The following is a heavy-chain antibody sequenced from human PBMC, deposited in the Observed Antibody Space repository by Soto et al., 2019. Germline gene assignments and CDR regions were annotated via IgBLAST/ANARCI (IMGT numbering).Heavy chain of an antibody. CDR3: ARAYGATLLDY. Sequence: SETLSLTCTVSGGSISTSSYYWGWIRQPQGKGLEWIGSFYYSRSTFYNPSLKSRVTISVDTSKNQFSLNLSSVTASDTAVYYCARAYGATLLDYWGQGTLVTVSS. D-gene: IGHD4-17*01. CDR2: FYYSRST. V-gene: IGHV4-39*01. J-gene: IGHJ4*02. CDR1: GGSISTSSYY.